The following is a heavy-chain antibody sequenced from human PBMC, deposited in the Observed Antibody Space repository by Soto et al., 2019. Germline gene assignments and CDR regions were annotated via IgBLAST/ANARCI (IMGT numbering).Heavy chain of an antibody. D-gene: IGHD2-2*01. J-gene: IGHJ5*01. V-gene: IGHV1-18*04. CDR3: ARGPRYCSTTTCFSGITWFDS. CDR1: GYTFTSYG. CDR2: IGSFNENT. Sequence: ASVKVSCKASGYTFTSYGISWVRQAPGQGLEWMGWIGSFNENTNYAQNVQGRVTLTTDKSSSTTYLELRGLRSDDTAVYYCARGPRYCSTTTCFSGITWFDSWGQGTLVTVS.